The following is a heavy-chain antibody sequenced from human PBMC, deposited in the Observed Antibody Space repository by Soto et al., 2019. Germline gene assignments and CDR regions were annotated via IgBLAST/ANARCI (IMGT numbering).Heavy chain of an antibody. CDR2: IRSKGNNYAT. CDR3: SRQASDFWSGKPQYYMDV. Sequence: EVQLVESGGGLVQPGGSPKLSCAASGFTFSGSAMHWVRQASGKGLEWVGRIRSKGNNYATVYGASLKGRFTISRDDAKNTAYLQMNSLNTEDTAVYYCSRQASDFWSGKPQYYMDVWGKGTTVTVSS. V-gene: IGHV3-73*01. D-gene: IGHD3-3*01. CDR1: GFTFSGSA. J-gene: IGHJ6*03.